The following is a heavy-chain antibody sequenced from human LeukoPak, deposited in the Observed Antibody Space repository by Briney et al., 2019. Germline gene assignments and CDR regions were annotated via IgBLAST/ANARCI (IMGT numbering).Heavy chain of an antibody. CDR2: ITWNSDDM. J-gene: IGHJ4*02. CDR1: GFTFDGYG. CDR3: TKVTDWRTGFDY. Sequence: GRSLRLSCAASGFTFDGYGMYWVRQAPGKGLEWASGITWNSDDMAYADSVKGRFTISRDNAKNCLYLQMNSLRVEDTALYYCTKVTDWRTGFDYWGQGTLVTVSS. V-gene: IGHV3-9*01. D-gene: IGHD3-9*01.